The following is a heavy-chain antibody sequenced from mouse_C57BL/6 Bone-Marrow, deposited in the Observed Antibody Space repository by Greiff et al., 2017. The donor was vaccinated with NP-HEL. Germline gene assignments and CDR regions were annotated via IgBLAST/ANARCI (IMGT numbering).Heavy chain of an antibody. CDR3: ARDTPCGNPRAMDD. CDR2: IYPGSGNT. J-gene: IGHJ4*01. Sequence: QVQLKESGAELVRPGASVKLSCKASGYTFTDYYINWVKQRPGQGLEWIARIYPGSGNTYYTEKFKGKATLTAEKSSSTAYMQLSSLTSEDSAVYFCARDTPCGNPRAMDDWGQGTSVTVSS. V-gene: IGHV1-76*01. CDR1: GYTFTDYY. D-gene: IGHD2-1*01.